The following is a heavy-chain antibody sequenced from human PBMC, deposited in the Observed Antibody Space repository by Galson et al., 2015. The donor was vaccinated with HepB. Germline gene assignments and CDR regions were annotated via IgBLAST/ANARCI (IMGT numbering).Heavy chain of an antibody. CDR2: IRYDGSNK. CDR3: AKSTTHIRMVRGVIMDHFYYGMDV. Sequence: SLRLSCAASGFTFSSYGMHWVRQAPGKGLEWVALIRYDGSNKYYADFVKGRFTISRDNSKNTVHLQMNSLRAEDTAVFYCAKSTTHIRMVRGVIMDHFYYGMDVWGQGTTVTVAS. D-gene: IGHD3-10*01. V-gene: IGHV3-30*02. CDR1: GFTFSSYG. J-gene: IGHJ6*02.